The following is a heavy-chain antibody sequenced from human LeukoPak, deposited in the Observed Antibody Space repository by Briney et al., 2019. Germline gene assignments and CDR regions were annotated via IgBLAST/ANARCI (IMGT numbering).Heavy chain of an antibody. J-gene: IGHJ4*02. CDR3: ARGASGSYFDY. CDR2: IYHSGST. D-gene: IGHD1-26*01. Sequence: SETLSLTCAVSGGSISSGGYSWSWIRQPPGKGLEWIGYIYHSGSTYYNPSLKSRVTISVDRSKNQSSLKLSSVTAADTAVYYCARGASGSYFDYWGQGTLVTVSS. CDR1: GGSISSGGYS. V-gene: IGHV4-30-2*01.